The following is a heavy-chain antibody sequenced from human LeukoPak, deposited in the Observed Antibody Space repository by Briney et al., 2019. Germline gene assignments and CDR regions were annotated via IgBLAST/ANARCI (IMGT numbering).Heavy chain of an antibody. V-gene: IGHV3-23*01. CDR2: ISAGGGGT. J-gene: IGHJ4*02. D-gene: IGHD3-10*01. Sequence: PGGSLRLSCAASGFTFSSYAMNWVRQAPGEGLEWVSGISAGGGGTYYADSVKGRFTISRDNSKNTLYLQMNSLRGEDTAVFYCSTQSLSLHGSGSGPLDYLGQGTLVTVSS. CDR1: GFTFSSYA. CDR3: STQSLSLHGSGSGPLDY.